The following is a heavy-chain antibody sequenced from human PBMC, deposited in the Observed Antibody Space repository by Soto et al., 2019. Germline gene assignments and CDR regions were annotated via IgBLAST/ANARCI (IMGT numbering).Heavy chain of an antibody. D-gene: IGHD3-22*01. V-gene: IGHV3-30*18. CDR2: ISYDGSNK. Sequence: GGSLRLSCEASESTFSSYGMHWVRQAPGKGLEWVAVISYDGSNKYYADTVKGRFTISRDNSKNTLYLQMNSLRPEDTAVYYCANGTIDSSGYSYGMDVWGQGTTVTVSS. CDR3: ANGTIDSSGYSYGMDV. J-gene: IGHJ6*02. CDR1: ESTFSSYG.